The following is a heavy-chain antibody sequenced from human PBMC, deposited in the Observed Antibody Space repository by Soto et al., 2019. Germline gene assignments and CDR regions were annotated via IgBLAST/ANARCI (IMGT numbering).Heavy chain of an antibody. CDR3: AAIGYCISTSCSLGDFQH. D-gene: IGHD2-2*03. J-gene: IGHJ1*01. CDR2: IVVGSGNT. Sequence: GASVKVSCKASGFTFTSSAVQWVRQARGQRLEWIGWIVVGSGNTNYAQKFQERVTITRDMSTSTAYMELSSLRSEDTAVYYCAAIGYCISTSCSLGDFQHWGRGTLVTVSS. CDR1: GFTFTSSA. V-gene: IGHV1-58*01.